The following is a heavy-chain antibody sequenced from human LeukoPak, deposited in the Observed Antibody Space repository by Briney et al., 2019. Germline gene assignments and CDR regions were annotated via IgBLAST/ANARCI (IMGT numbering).Heavy chain of an antibody. D-gene: IGHD3-16*01. CDR1: GFTFSSSW. CDR2: ITRDGSST. CDR3: ARDPGYESWSPFWGGMDV. V-gene: IGHV3-74*01. Sequence: GASLRLSCAASGFTFSSSWMHWVRQAPGKGLVWVSRITRDGSSTTYADSVKGRFTTSRDNAKNTLYLQMDSLRDDDTAVYYCARDPGYESWSPFWGGMDVWGNGTTVIVSS. J-gene: IGHJ6*04.